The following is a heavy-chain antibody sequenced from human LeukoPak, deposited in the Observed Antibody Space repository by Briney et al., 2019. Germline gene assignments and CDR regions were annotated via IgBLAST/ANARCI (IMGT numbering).Heavy chain of an antibody. V-gene: IGHV4-59*01. D-gene: IGHD3-22*01. CDR2: IYYSGST. CDR3: ARIETDYDSSGYYHYYFDY. J-gene: IGHJ4*02. Sequence: SETLSLTCTVSGGSISSYYWSWIRQPPGKGLEWIGYIYYSGSTNYNPSLKSRVTISVDTSKNQFSLKLSSVTAADTAVYYCARIETDYDSSGYYHYYFDYWGQETRVTVSS. CDR1: GGSISSYY.